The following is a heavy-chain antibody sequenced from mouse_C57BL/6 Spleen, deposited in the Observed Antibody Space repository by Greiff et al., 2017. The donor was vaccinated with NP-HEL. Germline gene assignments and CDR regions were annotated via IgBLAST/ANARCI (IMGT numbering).Heavy chain of an antibody. V-gene: IGHV2-5*01. CDR3: AKEREYGNWYFDV. CDR1: GFSLTSYG. Sequence: VQLQQSGPGLVQPSQSLSITCTVSGFSLTSYGVHWVRQSPGKGLEWLGVIWRGGSTDYNAAFMSRLSITKDNSKSQVFCKMNSLQADDTAIYYCAKEREYGNWYFDVWGTGTTVTVSS. CDR2: IWRGGST. D-gene: IGHD2-10*02. J-gene: IGHJ1*03.